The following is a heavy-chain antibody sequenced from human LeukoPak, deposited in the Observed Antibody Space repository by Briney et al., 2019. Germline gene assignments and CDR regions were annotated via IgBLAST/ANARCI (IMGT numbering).Heavy chain of an antibody. CDR3: ARGPRNDP. J-gene: IGHJ5*02. CDR2: VHPDTGYA. CDR1: GYPFTTYE. Sequence: GASVKVSCKTSGYPFTTYEINWARQAAGQGREWMGWVHPDTGYADYAQKFQGRVTMTSDTSISTAYMELSSLRFDDTGVYFCARGPRNDPWGQGTLVTVSS. D-gene: IGHD1-14*01. V-gene: IGHV1-8*01.